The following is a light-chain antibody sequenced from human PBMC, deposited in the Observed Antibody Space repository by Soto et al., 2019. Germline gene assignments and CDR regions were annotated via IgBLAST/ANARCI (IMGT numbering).Light chain of an antibody. Sequence: QSVLTQPPSASGTPGQRVTTSFFGSGSNIGINTVNWYQQLPGTAPKLLIFRSYQRPSGVPDRFSGSKSGTSASLAISGLQSDDEADYYCATCDDSLNGLWVFGGGTKLTVL. CDR2: RSY. V-gene: IGLV1-44*01. J-gene: IGLJ3*02. CDR1: GSNIGINT. CDR3: ATCDDSLNGLWV.